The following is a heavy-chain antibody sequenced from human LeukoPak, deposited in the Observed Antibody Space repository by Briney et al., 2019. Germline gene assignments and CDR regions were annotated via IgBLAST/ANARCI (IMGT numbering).Heavy chain of an antibody. D-gene: IGHD6-19*01. CDR3: AKDPGVFSSGEVVY. CDR2: ISGSGGST. CDR1: GFIFSSYG. V-gene: IGHV3-23*01. Sequence: PGGSLRLSCAASGFIFSSYGMSWVRQAPGKGLEWVSAISGSGGSTYYAGSVKGRFTISRDNSKNTLYLQMNSLRAEDTAVYYCAKDPGVFSSGEVVYWGQGTLVTVSS. J-gene: IGHJ4*02.